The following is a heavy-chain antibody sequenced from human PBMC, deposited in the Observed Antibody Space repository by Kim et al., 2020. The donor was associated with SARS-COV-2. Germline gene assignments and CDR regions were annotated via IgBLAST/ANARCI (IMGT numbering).Heavy chain of an antibody. Sequence: TPSLMSRVTISVDTSKNQFSLKLSSVTAADTAVYYCAIRKGIGYYGMDVWGQGTTVTVSS. D-gene: IGHD2-21*01. J-gene: IGHJ6*02. V-gene: IGHV4-31*02. CDR3: AIRKGIGYYGMDV.